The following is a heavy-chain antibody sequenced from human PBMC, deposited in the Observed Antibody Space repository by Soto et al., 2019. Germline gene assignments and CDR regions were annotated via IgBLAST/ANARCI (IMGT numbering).Heavy chain of an antibody. Sequence: GASVKVSCKASGYTFTDYYLHWVRLAPGQGLEWIGRINPSSLDTNFAQKFQGRVTMTSDTSVSTVYMELSRLRSDDTAVYYCAGDRTSGINRVWGYWGQGTLVTVSP. CDR1: GYTFTDYY. CDR2: INPSSLDT. J-gene: IGHJ4*02. V-gene: IGHV1-2*06. CDR3: AGDRTSGINRVWGY. D-gene: IGHD2-8*01.